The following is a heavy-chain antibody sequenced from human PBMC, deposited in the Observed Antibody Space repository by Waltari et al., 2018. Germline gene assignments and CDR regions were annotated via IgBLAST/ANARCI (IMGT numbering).Heavy chain of an antibody. D-gene: IGHD6-13*01. Sequence: QLQLQESGPGLVKPSETLSLTCTVSGGSISSSSYYWGWIRQPPGKGLEWIGSIYYSGSTYYNPSLKSRVTISVDTSKNQFSLKLSSVTAADTAVYYCARRYTRRKIQQLVYNSGWFDPWGQGTLVTVSS. CDR1: GGSISSSSYY. V-gene: IGHV4-39*01. J-gene: IGHJ5*02. CDR3: ARRYTRRKIQQLVYNSGWFDP. CDR2: IYYSGST.